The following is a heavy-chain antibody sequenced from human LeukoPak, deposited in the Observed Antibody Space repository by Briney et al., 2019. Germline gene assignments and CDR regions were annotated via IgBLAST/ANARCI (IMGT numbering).Heavy chain of an antibody. V-gene: IGHV3-30*02. Sequence: TGGSLRLSCAASGFTFDSYALHWVRQAPGKGLEWVAVIWYGGSNKYYADSVKGRFTISRDNSKNTLYLQMNSLRAEDTAVYYCAKDKAGSSSDYYYYMDVWGKGTTVTVSS. D-gene: IGHD6-6*01. CDR1: GFTFDSYA. CDR3: AKDKAGSSSDYYYYMDV. CDR2: IWYGGSNK. J-gene: IGHJ6*03.